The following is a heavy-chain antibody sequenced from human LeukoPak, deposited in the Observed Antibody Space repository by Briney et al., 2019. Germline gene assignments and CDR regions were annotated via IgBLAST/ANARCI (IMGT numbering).Heavy chain of an antibody. J-gene: IGHJ4*02. CDR1: AYTFSNYG. Sequence: ASVKVSCKASAYTFSNYGFNWVRQAPGQGLEWMGWISAYNGNTKYAQKLQGRFTMSTDTSTSTAYMELRSLTSDDTAVYYCARDLDGSGSYYTDYWGQRTLVTVSS. D-gene: IGHD3-10*01. CDR3: ARDLDGSGSYYTDY. V-gene: IGHV1-18*01. CDR2: ISAYNGNT.